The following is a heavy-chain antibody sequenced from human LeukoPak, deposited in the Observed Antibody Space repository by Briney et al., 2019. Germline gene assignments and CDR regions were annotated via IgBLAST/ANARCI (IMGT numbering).Heavy chain of an antibody. CDR2: INHSGST. J-gene: IGHJ6*03. CDR1: GGSFSGYY. Sequence: PSETLSLTCAVYGGSFSGYYGSWIRQPPGKGLEWIGEINHSGSTNYNPSLKSRVTISVDTSKNQFSLKLSSVTAADTAVYYCARGSGVVTATAGPHTCYYYYMDVWGKGTTVTVSS. CDR3: ARGSGVVTATAGPHTCYYYYMDV. V-gene: IGHV4-34*01. D-gene: IGHD2-21*02.